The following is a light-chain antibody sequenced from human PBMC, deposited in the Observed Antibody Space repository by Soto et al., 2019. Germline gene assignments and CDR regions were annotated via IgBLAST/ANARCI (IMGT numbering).Light chain of an antibody. V-gene: IGKV3-15*01. J-gene: IGKJ4*01. CDR3: QQYNNWPPNT. CDR1: QSVSSD. Sequence: EIVLTQSPATLSVSPGERATLSCRASQSVSSDSAWYQQKPGQAPRLLMFGASTRATGIPARFSGSGSGTEFTLTISSLQSEDFAVYYCQQYNNWPPNTFGGGTKVEIK. CDR2: GAS.